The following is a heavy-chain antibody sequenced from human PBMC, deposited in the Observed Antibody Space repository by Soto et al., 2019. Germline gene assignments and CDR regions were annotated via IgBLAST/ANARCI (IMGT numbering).Heavy chain of an antibody. V-gene: IGHV3-23*01. CDR3: GKRVAYNSGWVGDIDY. J-gene: IGHJ4*02. Sequence: EVQLLESGGGLVQPGGSLRLSCAASGFTFSNYAMSWVRQAPGKGLEWVSSITNRGRITYYADSVKGRFTISRDNSKNSLYLQMNSLRADDTAVYYCGKRVAYNSGWVGDIDYWGQGTLVTVSS. D-gene: IGHD6-19*01. CDR1: GFTFSNYA. CDR2: ITNRGRIT.